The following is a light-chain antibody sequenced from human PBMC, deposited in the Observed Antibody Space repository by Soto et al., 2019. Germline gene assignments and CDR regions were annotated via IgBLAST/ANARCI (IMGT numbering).Light chain of an antibody. CDR2: LNSDDNH. V-gene: IGLV4-69*01. J-gene: IGLJ3*02. CDR1: SGHSSYA. CDR3: QTWGTGPWV. Sequence: QSVLTQSPSASASLGASVKLTCTLSSGHSSYAIAWHQQQPEKGPRYLMKLNSDDNHSKGDGIPDRFSGSSSGAERYLTISSLQSEDEADYYCQTWGTGPWVFGGGTKLTVL.